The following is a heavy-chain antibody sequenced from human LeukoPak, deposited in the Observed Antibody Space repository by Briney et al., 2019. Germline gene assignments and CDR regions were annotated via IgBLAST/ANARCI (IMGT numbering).Heavy chain of an antibody. D-gene: IGHD3-3*01. Sequence: PGGSLRLSCAASGCTFSSYAMHWVRQAPGKGLEWVAVISYDGSNKYYADSVKGRFTISRDNSKNTLYLQMNSLRAEDTAVYYCARVHNDFWSGYYTPYFDYWGQGTLVTVSS. CDR2: ISYDGSNK. CDR3: ARVHNDFWSGYYTPYFDY. CDR1: GCTFSSYA. J-gene: IGHJ4*02. V-gene: IGHV3-30*04.